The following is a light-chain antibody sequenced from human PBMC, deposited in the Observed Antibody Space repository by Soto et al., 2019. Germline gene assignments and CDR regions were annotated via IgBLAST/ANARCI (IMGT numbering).Light chain of an antibody. V-gene: IGKV1-5*01. Sequence: DIQMTQSPATLSASVGDRVTITCRASQSISNCLAWYQMKPGRASMLLIYDASSLEGGVPSRFSGRGSGTEFTLTISSLQPDDFSTYFCQQYNSFSYTVGQGTKVDSK. CDR3: QQYNSFSYT. CDR2: DAS. CDR1: QSISNC. J-gene: IGKJ2*01.